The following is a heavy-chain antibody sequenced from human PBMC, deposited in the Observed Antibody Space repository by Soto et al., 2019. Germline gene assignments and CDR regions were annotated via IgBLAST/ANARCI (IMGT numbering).Heavy chain of an antibody. D-gene: IGHD3-16*01. CDR2: ISYDGSNK. Sequence: QVQLVESGGGVVQPGRSLRLSCAASGFTFSSYGMHWVRQAPGKGLEWVAVISYDGSNKYYADSVKGRFTISRDNSKNTLYLQMNSLRAEDTAVYYCAKGADLGPYYFDYWGQGTLVTVSS. CDR3: AKGADLGPYYFDY. J-gene: IGHJ4*02. V-gene: IGHV3-30*18. CDR1: GFTFSSYG.